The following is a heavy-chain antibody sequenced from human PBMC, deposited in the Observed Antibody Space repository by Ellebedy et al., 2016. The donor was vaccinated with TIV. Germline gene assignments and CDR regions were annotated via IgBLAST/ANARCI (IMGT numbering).Heavy chain of an antibody. J-gene: IGHJ5*02. CDR2: ISGSGGST. Sequence: GESLKISXAASGFTFSSYAMSWVRQAPGKGLEWVSAISGSGGSTYYADSVKGRFTISRDNSKNTLYLQMNSLRAEDTAVYYCAKGPRFGEPQSDWFDPWGQGTLVTVSS. D-gene: IGHD3-10*01. CDR3: AKGPRFGEPQSDWFDP. V-gene: IGHV3-23*01. CDR1: GFTFSSYA.